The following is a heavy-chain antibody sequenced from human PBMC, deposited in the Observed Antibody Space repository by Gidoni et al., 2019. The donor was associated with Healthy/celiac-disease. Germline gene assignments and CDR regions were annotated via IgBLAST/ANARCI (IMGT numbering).Heavy chain of an antibody. CDR2: IRSKAYGGTT. V-gene: IGHV3-49*04. CDR3: TREHLRGAFDI. Sequence: EVQLVESGGGLVQPARSLRLSCTASGFTFGDYAMSWVRQAPGKGLEWVGFIRSKAYGGTTEYAASVKGRFTISRDDSKSIAYLQMNSLKTEDTAVYYCTREHLRGAFDIWGQGTMVTVSS. CDR1: GFTFGDYA. J-gene: IGHJ3*02.